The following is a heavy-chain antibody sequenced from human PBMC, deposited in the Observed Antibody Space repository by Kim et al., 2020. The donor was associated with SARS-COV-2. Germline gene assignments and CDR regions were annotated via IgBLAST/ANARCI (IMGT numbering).Heavy chain of an antibody. Sequence: GGSLRLSCAASGFTFSSYAMSWVRQAPGKGLEWVSAISGSGGSTYYADSVKGRFTISRDNSKNTLYLQMNSLRAEDTAVYYCAKAVFSSGWFQGAGYYYGMDVWGQGTTVTVSS. V-gene: IGHV3-23*01. CDR1: GFTFSSYA. D-gene: IGHD6-19*01. CDR3: AKAVFSSGWFQGAGYYYGMDV. CDR2: ISGSGGST. J-gene: IGHJ6*02.